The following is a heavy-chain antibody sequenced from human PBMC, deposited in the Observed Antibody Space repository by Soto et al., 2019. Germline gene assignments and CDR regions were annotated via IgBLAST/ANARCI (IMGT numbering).Heavy chain of an antibody. CDR2: IKSMPDGGTT. CDR1: GFSFTYAW. D-gene: IGHD3-16*01. V-gene: IGHV3-15*07. Sequence: EVQLVESGGGLVEPGGALRLSCAASGFSFTYAWLNWVRQAPGQGLEWVGRIKSMPDGGTTDYAAPVKGRSTISRDDLGNTVYLQMNSLKTEDTAVYYWAADLPDWGAYAFDYWGQGTLVTVAP. CDR3: AADLPDWGAYAFDY. J-gene: IGHJ4*02.